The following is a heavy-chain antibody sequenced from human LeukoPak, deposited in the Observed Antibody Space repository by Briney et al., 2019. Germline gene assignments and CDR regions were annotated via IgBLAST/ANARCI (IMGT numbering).Heavy chain of an antibody. CDR3: AKSDGYGLIDY. Sequence: ASETLSLTCTVSGGYISSYSWSWIRQPPGKGLEWIGYIYYSGSTNYNPSLKSRVTISVDSSKNQFSLRLSSVTTADTAVYYCAKSDGYGLIDYWGQGTLVTVSS. V-gene: IGHV4-59*04. D-gene: IGHD5-24*01. J-gene: IGHJ4*02. CDR2: IYYSGST. CDR1: GGYISSYS.